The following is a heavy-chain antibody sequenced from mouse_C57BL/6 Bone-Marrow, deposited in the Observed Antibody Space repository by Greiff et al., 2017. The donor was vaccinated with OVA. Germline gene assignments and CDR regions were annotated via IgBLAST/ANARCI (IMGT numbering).Heavy chain of an antibody. CDR3: ARDYYGSSGYWYFDV. J-gene: IGHJ1*03. CDR1: GFTFSDYG. CDR2: ISNLAYSI. Sequence: EVKLQESGGGLVQPGGSLKLSCAASGFTFSDYGMAWVRQAPRKGPEWVAFISNLAYSIYYADTVTGRFTISRENAKNTLYLEMSSLRSEDTAMYYCARDYYGSSGYWYFDVWGTGTTVTVSS. D-gene: IGHD1-1*01. V-gene: IGHV5-15*01.